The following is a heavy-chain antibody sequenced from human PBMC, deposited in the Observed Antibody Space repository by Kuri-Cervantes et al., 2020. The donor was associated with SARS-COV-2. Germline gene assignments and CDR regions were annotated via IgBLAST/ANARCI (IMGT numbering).Heavy chain of an antibody. J-gene: IGHJ4*02. CDR1: GFTFSSYW. CDR3: ARDMQILTGHYYLNFDY. V-gene: IGHV3-7*05. Sequence: LSLTCAVSGFTFSSYWMSWGRQAPGKGLEWVADIKHDGGEEYYVDSVKGRFTISRDNAKNSLYLQMHSLRAEDTAVYYCARDMQILTGHYYLNFDYWGQGTLVTVSS. D-gene: IGHD3-9*01. CDR2: IKHDGGEE.